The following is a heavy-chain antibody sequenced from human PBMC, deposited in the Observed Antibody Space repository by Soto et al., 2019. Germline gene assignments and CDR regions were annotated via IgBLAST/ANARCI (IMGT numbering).Heavy chain of an antibody. Sequence: EVQLLESGGGLVQPGGSLRLSCAASGFTFSSYAMSWVRQAPGKGLEWVSAISGSGGSTYYADSVKGRFTISRDNSKNTLYLQMNSLRAEDTAVYYCAKDLFSYDRFYYYDMDVWGKGTTVTVSS. J-gene: IGHJ6*03. CDR3: AKDLFSYDRFYYYDMDV. V-gene: IGHV3-23*01. CDR1: GFTFSSYA. CDR2: ISGSGGST. D-gene: IGHD5-12*01.